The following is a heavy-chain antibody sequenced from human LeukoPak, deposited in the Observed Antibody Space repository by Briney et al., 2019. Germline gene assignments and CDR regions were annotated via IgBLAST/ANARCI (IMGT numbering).Heavy chain of an antibody. Sequence: GGSLRLSCAASGFTFSSYWMHWVRQAPGKGLVWVSRINSDGSSIRYADSMKGRFAISRDNAKNTLYLQMNSLRAEDTAVYYCARPDYGDHRFDSWGQGTLVTVSS. V-gene: IGHV3-74*01. J-gene: IGHJ4*02. CDR3: ARPDYGDHRFDS. CDR1: GFTFSSYW. CDR2: INSDGSSI. D-gene: IGHD4-17*01.